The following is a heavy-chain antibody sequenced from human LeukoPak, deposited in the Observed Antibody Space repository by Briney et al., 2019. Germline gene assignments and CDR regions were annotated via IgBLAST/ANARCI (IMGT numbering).Heavy chain of an antibody. D-gene: IGHD3-9*01. CDR1: GFTFSDYY. V-gene: IGHV3-69-1*01. CDR3: ARRKVLRYFDWHTDAFDI. J-gene: IGHJ3*02. CDR2: ISSSSTI. Sequence: GGSLRLSCAASGFTFSDYYMNWVRQAPGKGLEWVSSISSSSTIYYADSVKGRFTISRDNAKNSLYLQMNSLRAEDTAVYYCARRKVLRYFDWHTDAFDIWGQGTMVTVSS.